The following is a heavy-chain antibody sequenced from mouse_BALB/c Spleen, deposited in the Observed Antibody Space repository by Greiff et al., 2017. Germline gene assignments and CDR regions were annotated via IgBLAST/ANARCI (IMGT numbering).Heavy chain of an antibody. D-gene: IGHD1-1*01. CDR1: GYTFTSYW. CDR2: IDPSDSYT. Sequence: VQLQQPGAELVKPGASVKLSCKASGYTFTSYWMHWVKQRPGQGLEWIGEIDPSDSYTNYNQKFKGKATLTVDKSSSTAYMQLSSLTSEDSAVYYCARTPYGSSPNYYAMDYWGQGTSVTVSS. V-gene: IGHV1-69*02. CDR3: ARTPYGSSPNYYAMDY. J-gene: IGHJ4*01.